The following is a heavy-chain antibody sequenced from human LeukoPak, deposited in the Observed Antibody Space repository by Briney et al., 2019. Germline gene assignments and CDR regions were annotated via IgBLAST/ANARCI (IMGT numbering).Heavy chain of an antibody. CDR3: VKSPGGYCGGDCYLDPPSYFDY. CDR1: GFTFSSYV. V-gene: IGHV3-23*01. J-gene: IGHJ4*02. Sequence: GGSLRLSCAASGFTFSSYVLSWVRQAPGKGLEWVSVISGSGAKTDYADSVNGRFSISRDNSKNTLYLQMNSLRAEDTAVYYWVKSPGGYCGGDCYLDPPSYFDYWGQGTLVTVSS. D-gene: IGHD2-21*02. CDR2: ISGSGAKT.